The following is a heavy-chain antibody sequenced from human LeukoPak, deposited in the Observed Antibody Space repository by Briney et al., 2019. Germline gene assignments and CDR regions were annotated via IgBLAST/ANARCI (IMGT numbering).Heavy chain of an antibody. CDR1: GGTFSSYT. CDR3: ARAEMATIRSWYYYYMDV. D-gene: IGHD5-24*01. Sequence: ASVKVSCKASGGTFSSYTISWVRQAPGQGLEWMGRIIPILGIANYAQKFQGRVTITADKSTSTAYMELSSLRSEDTAVYYCARAEMATIRSWYYYYMDVWGKGTTVTVSS. V-gene: IGHV1-69*02. J-gene: IGHJ6*03. CDR2: IIPILGIA.